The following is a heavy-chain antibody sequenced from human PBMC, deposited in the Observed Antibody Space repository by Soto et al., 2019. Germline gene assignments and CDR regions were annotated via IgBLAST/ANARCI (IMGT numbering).Heavy chain of an antibody. J-gene: IGHJ4*02. CDR1: GFTFSSYA. Sequence: EVQVLESGGGLGQPGGSLRLSCAASGFTFSSYAMSWVRQAPGKGLEWVSAISAGGVATNHADSVKGRFTISRDNSKNTLYLQMNNLRAEETALYYCANARESDGAYRPFAHWGQGTLVTVSS. CDR3: ANARESDGAYRPFAH. V-gene: IGHV3-23*01. CDR2: ISAGGVAT. D-gene: IGHD3-16*01.